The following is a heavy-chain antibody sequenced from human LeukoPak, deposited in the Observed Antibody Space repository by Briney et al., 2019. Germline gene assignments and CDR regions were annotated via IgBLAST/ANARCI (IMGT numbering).Heavy chain of an antibody. J-gene: IGHJ4*02. D-gene: IGHD5-24*01. Sequence: SETLSLTCTVSGGSVMSSLYYWGWIRQPPGKGLEWIGSIYYSGNTYHNPSLKSRVTISVDTSKNQFSLKVTSVTAADTAVYYCATGATVETATRGPNWGQGTLVTVSS. CDR1: GGSVMSSLYY. CDR2: IYYSGNT. CDR3: ATGATVETATRGPN. V-gene: IGHV4-39*01.